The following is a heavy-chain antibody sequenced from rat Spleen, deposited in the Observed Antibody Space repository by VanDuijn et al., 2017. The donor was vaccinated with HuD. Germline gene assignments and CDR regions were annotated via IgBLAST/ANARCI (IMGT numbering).Heavy chain of an antibody. J-gene: IGHJ2*01. V-gene: IGHV5-22*01. CDR2: ISYEGSST. Sequence: EVQLVESGGGLVQPGRSMKLSCAASGFTFSDYYMAWVRQAPKKGLEWVASISYEGSSTYYGDSVKGRFTISRDNAKSTLYLQMNSLRSEDTATYYCARRGDYFDYWGQGVMVTVSS. CDR3: ARRGDYFDY. CDR1: GFTFSDYY.